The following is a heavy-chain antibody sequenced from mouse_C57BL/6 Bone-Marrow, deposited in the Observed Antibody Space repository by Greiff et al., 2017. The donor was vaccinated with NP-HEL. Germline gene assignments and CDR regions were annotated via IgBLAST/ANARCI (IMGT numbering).Heavy chain of an antibody. CDR2: INPNNGGT. Sequence: VQLKQSGPELVKPGASVKISCKASGYTFTDYYMNWVKQSHGKSLEWIGDINPNNGGTSYNQKFKGKATLTVDKSSSTAYMELRSLTSEDSAVYYCARGEGNYAMDYWGQGTSVTVSS. CDR3: ARGEGNYAMDY. V-gene: IGHV1-26*01. CDR1: GYTFTDYY. J-gene: IGHJ4*01.